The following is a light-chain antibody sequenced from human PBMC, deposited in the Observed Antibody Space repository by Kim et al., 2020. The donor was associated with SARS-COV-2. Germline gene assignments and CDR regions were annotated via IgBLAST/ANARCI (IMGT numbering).Light chain of an antibody. CDR3: QQYDSWPLT. J-gene: IGKJ4*01. V-gene: IGKV3-15*01. CDR2: GAS. Sequence: EKVMTQSPATVSVSPGETATLSCRASQSVSSNLAWYQQRPGQPLRLLICGASTRATGIPARFSGSGSGTDFTLTISSLQSEDFAVYSCQQYDSWPLTFGGGTMVDIK. CDR1: QSVSSN.